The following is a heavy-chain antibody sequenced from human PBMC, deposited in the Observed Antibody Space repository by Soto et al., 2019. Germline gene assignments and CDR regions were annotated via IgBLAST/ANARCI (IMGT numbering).Heavy chain of an antibody. CDR1: GGSFSGYY. D-gene: IGHD3-10*01. CDR2: INHSGST. J-gene: IGHJ6*02. V-gene: IGHV4-34*01. CDR3: ARLRVRGVSLKSYYYGMDV. Sequence: QVQLQQWGAGLLKPSETLSLTCAVYGGSFSGYYWSWIRQPPGKGLEWIGEINHSGSTNYNPSPKSRVTISVDTSKNQFSLKLSSVTAADTAVYYCARLRVRGVSLKSYYYGMDVWGQGTTVTVSS.